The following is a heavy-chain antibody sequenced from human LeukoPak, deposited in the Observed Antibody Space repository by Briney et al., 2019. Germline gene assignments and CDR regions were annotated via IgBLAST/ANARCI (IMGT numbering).Heavy chain of an antibody. V-gene: IGHV3-23*01. D-gene: IGHD6-19*01. J-gene: IGHJ4*02. Sequence: GGSLRLSCVASGFTFNNYAMTWVRQAPGKGLEWVSAIRGSDGSTFYADSVKGRFTISRDISKSTLYLQMNSLRAEDTAVYYCAKLTSGWFEDYWGLGTLVTVSS. CDR2: IRGSDGST. CDR3: AKLTSGWFEDY. CDR1: GFTFNNYA.